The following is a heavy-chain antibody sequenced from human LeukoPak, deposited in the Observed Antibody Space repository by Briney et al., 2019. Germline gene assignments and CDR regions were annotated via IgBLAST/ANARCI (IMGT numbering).Heavy chain of an antibody. CDR3: AKTSRRDSAYDSPFDY. CDR1: GFTFSTYA. Sequence: GGSLRLSCAASGFTFSTYAMTWVRQAPGKGREWVSAVRVSVTDTYYAYSLKVRFTISRDNSKNTLYLQMNSLRAEDTAIYYCAKTSRRDSAYDSPFDYWGQGTLVTVSS. V-gene: IGHV3-23*01. CDR2: VRVSVTDT. J-gene: IGHJ4*02. D-gene: IGHD5-12*01.